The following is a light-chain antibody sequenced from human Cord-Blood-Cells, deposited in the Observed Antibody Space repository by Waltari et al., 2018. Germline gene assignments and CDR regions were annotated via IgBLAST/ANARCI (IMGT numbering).Light chain of an antibody. CDR3: SSYTSSSTVV. J-gene: IGLJ2*01. CDR1: SSDVGGYNY. Sequence: QSALTQPASVSGSPGQSITISCTGTSSDVGGYNYVSWYQQHPGKASKLRIYDVSNRPSGVSNRFSGSKSGNTASLTISGLQAEDEADYYCSSYTSSSTVVFGGGTKLTVL. V-gene: IGLV2-14*01. CDR2: DVS.